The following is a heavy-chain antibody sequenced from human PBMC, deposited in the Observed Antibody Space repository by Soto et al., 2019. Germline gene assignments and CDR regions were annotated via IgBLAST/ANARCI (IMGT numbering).Heavy chain of an antibody. CDR3: ARDEVVVATPFDYDFYMVV. Sequence: EVQLVESGGGLVKPGGSLRLSCAASGFTFSSYSMNWVRQAPGKGLEWVSSISSSSSYIHYGDSVKGRITISRDNAKNSLYLQMHSLRADDTAVYYCARDEVVVATPFDYDFYMVVWGKGTTVTVSS. J-gene: IGHJ6*03. CDR2: ISSSSSYI. D-gene: IGHD2-2*01. CDR1: GFTFSSYS. V-gene: IGHV3-21*01.